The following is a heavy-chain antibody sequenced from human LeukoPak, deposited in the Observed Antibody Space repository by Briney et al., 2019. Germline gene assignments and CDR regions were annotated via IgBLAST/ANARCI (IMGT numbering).Heavy chain of an antibody. D-gene: IGHD3-10*01. J-gene: IGHJ6*04. CDR2: ISGSGGST. V-gene: IGHV3-23*01. Sequence: GGSLRLSCAVSGITLSNYGMSWVRQAPGKGLEWVSAISGSGGSTYYADSVKGRFTISRDNSKNTLYLQMNSLRAEDTAVYYCAKDTDRSGPYGMDVWGKGTTVTVSS. CDR3: AKDTDRSGPYGMDV. CDR1: GITLSNYG.